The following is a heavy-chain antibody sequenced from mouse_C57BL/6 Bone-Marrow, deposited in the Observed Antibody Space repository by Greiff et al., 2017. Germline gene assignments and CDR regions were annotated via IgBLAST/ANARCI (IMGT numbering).Heavy chain of an antibody. CDR1: GYTFTSYG. CDR3: ASPSYSYYYAMDY. V-gene: IGHV1-81*01. D-gene: IGHD2-10*01. J-gene: IGHJ4*01. Sequence: VKLMESGAELARPGASVKLSCKASGYTFTSYGISWVKQRTGQGLEWIGEIYPRSGNTYYNEKFKGKATLTADKSSSTAYMELRSLTSEDSAVYFCASPSYSYYYAMDYWGRGTSVTVSS. CDR2: IYPRSGNT.